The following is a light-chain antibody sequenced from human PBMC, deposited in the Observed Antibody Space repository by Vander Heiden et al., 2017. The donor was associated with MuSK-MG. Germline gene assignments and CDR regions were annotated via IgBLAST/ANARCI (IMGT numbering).Light chain of an antibody. V-gene: IGKV3-20*01. CDR3: QQYGSAPNT. CDR2: GAS. Sequence: AFTQSPGALSLSTGESATLSCRTSQSVTSSYLSWYQQKPGQAPRLLIHGASSRATGIPKRCSGSGSGTDFTLTISRLEPEDVAGYYCQQYGSAPNTFGQGTKLEIK. CDR1: QSVTSSY. J-gene: IGKJ2*01.